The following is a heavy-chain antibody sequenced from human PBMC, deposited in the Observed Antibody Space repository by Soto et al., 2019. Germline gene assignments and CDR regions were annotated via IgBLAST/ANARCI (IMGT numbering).Heavy chain of an antibody. CDR2: ISYDGSNK. CDR3: AKLMWPTTYYFDY. V-gene: IGHV3-30*18. J-gene: IGHJ4*02. CDR1: GFTFSSYG. D-gene: IGHD4-17*01. Sequence: QVQLVESGGGVVQPGRSLRLSCAASGFTFSSYGMHWVRQAPGKGLEGVAVISYDGSNKYYADSVKGRFTISRDNSKNTLYLQMNSLRAEDTAVYYCAKLMWPTTYYFDYWGQGTLVTVSS.